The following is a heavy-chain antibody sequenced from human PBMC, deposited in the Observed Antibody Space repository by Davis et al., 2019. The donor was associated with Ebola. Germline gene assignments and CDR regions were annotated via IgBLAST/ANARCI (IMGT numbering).Heavy chain of an antibody. CDR3: ARYSSSWYWAYFDY. CDR2: ISAYNGNT. V-gene: IGHV1-18*01. J-gene: IGHJ4*02. D-gene: IGHD6-13*01. Sequence: ASVKVSCKASGYTFTSYGISWVRQAPGQGLEWMGWISAYNGNTNYAQKLQGRVTMTTDTSTSTAYMELRSLRSDDTAVYYCARYSSSWYWAYFDYWGQGTLVTVSS. CDR1: GYTFTSYG.